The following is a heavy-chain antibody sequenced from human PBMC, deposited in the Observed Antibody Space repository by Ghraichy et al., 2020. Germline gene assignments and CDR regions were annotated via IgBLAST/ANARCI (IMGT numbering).Heavy chain of an antibody. J-gene: IGHJ4*02. Sequence: GGSLRLSCAASGFTFSIYAMSWVRQAPGKGLEWVSAISGSGGSTYYADSVKGRFTISRDNSKNTLYLQMNSLRAEDTAVYYCAKDPGITIFGVAKYDYWGQGTLVTVSS. CDR1: GFTFSIYA. CDR2: ISGSGGST. V-gene: IGHV3-23*01. CDR3: AKDPGITIFGVAKYDY. D-gene: IGHD3-3*01.